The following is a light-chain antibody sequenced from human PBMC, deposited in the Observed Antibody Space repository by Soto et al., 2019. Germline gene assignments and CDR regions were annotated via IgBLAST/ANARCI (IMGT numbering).Light chain of an antibody. Sequence: DIVMTQSPLSLPVTPGEPASISCRSSQSLLHSNGYNYLDWYLQKPGQSPQLLIYLGSNRASGVPDRFSGGGSGKDFTLKISRVEAEDVGVYYCMQALQTPWTFGQGTKVEIK. CDR1: QSLLHSNGYNY. J-gene: IGKJ1*01. CDR2: LGS. V-gene: IGKV2-28*01. CDR3: MQALQTPWT.